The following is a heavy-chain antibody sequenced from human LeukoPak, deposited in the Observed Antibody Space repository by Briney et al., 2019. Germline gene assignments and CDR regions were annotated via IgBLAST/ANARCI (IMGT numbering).Heavy chain of an antibody. J-gene: IGHJ4*02. CDR1: GYTFTGYY. CDR3: ARSDSSSSAALWY. Sequence: GASVKVSCKASGYTFTGYYMHWVRQAPGQGLEWMGRINPNSGGRNYAQKFQGRVTMTRDTPISTAYMELSRLRSGDTAVYYCARSDSSSSAALWYWGQGTLVTVSS. CDR2: INPNSGGR. V-gene: IGHV1-2*02. D-gene: IGHD6-6*01.